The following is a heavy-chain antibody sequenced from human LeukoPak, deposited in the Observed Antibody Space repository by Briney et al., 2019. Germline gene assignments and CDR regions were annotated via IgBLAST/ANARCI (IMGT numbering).Heavy chain of an antibody. D-gene: IGHD1-26*01. V-gene: IGHV3-30*02. Sequence: GGSLRLSCAASAFTFSRYGMHWVRQAPGKGLEWLAFIRYDGSNKYYADSVKGRFTITRDNSKNTLYLQMNSLRPEDTAVYYCARARSIVGVSPFQHWGQGTLVTVSS. CDR1: AFTFSRYG. CDR2: IRYDGSNK. J-gene: IGHJ1*01. CDR3: ARARSIVGVSPFQH.